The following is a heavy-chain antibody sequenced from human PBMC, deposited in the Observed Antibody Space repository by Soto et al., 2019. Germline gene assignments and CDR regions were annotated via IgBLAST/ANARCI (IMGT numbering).Heavy chain of an antibody. V-gene: IGHV3-48*01. CDR2: ITSSSVTM. J-gene: IGHJ4*02. CDR1: GFTFSTHS. CDR3: VGEVGFQLIY. Sequence: EVQPVESGGGLVQPGGSLRLSCAASGFTFSTHSMNWVRQAPGKGLEWISYITSSSVTMYADSVKGRFTISRDNAKNSLYLQMNSLRAEDTAVYFCVGEVGFQLIYWGQGTLVTVSS. D-gene: IGHD2-2*01.